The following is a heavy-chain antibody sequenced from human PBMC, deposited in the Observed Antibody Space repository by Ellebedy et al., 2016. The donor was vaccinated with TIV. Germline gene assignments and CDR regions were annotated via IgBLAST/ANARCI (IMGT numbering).Heavy chain of an antibody. D-gene: IGHD3-10*01. CDR2: INSNTASI. Sequence: PGGSLRLSCAASGFKFDDYAMHRVRQVPGKGLEWVSGINSNTASIGYADSVKGRFTISRDNAKNSLYLQMNNLRPEDTALYYCAKLHRALPYFGEFDQWGQGTLVTVSS. J-gene: IGHJ4*02. V-gene: IGHV3-9*01. CDR3: AKLHRALPYFGEFDQ. CDR1: GFKFDDYA.